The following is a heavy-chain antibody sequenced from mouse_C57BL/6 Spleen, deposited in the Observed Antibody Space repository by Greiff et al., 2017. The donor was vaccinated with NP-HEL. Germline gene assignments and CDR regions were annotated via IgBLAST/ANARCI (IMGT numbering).Heavy chain of an antibody. CDR1: GFTFSDYG. Sequence: EVHLVESGGGLVKPGGSLKLSCAASGFTFSDYGMHWVRQAPEKGLEWVAYISSGSSTIYYADTVKGRFTISRDNAKNTLFLQMTSLRSGDTAMYYCARSTPQAMDYWGQGTSVTVSS. J-gene: IGHJ4*01. D-gene: IGHD1-1*01. CDR2: ISSGSSTI. V-gene: IGHV5-17*01. CDR3: ARSTPQAMDY.